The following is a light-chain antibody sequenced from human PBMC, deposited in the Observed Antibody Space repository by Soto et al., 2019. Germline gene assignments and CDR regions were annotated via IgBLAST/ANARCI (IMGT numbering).Light chain of an antibody. J-gene: IGLJ2*01. CDR1: SSDIGSNT. Sequence: QSVLTQPPSASGTPGQRVTISCSGGSSDIGSNTVNWYQQLPGTAPKLLIYNNNQRPSGVPDRFSGSESGTSASLAISGLQSEDEADYYCAAWDDRLKGVVFGGGTKLTVL. CDR2: NNN. CDR3: AAWDDRLKGVV. V-gene: IGLV1-44*01.